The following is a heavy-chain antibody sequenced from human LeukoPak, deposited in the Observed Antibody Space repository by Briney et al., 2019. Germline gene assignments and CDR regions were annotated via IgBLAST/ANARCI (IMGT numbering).Heavy chain of an antibody. Sequence: GGSLRLSCAASGFTFSNYGLYWVRQAPGKGLEWVAFIRSDGTNKYYADSVKGRFTISRDNSKNTLYLQMTSLRAEDTAVYYCAKDNSKTHYYGSGSYNSGRGLFDYWGQGILVTVSS. D-gene: IGHD3-10*01. CDR3: AKDNSKTHYYGSGSYNSGRGLFDY. V-gene: IGHV3-30*02. J-gene: IGHJ4*02. CDR1: GFTFSNYG. CDR2: IRSDGTNK.